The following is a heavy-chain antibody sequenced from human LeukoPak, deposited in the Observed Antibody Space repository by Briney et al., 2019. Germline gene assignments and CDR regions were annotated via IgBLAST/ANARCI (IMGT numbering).Heavy chain of an antibody. V-gene: IGHV3-43*02. J-gene: IGHJ4*02. D-gene: IGHD3-10*01. CDR3: AKDMWRFGELDYDY. Sequence: PGGSLRLSCVASGFTFSSSWMYWVRQAPGKGLEWVSLISGDGGSTYYADSVKGRFTISRDNSKNSLYLQMNSLRTEDTALYYCAKDMWRFGELDYDYWGQGALVTVSS. CDR1: GFTFSSSW. CDR2: ISGDGGST.